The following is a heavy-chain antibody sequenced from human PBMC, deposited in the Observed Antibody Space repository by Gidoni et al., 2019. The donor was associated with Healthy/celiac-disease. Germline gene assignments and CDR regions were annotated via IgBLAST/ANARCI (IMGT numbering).Heavy chain of an antibody. Sequence: EVQLLESGGGLVQPGGSLSLSCAASGFTFRSYAMSWVRQAPGKGLEWVSAISGSGGSTYYADSVKGRFTISRDNSKNTLYLQMNSLRAEDTAVYYCAKVGGSGSYLRGVWAFDYWGQGTLVTVSS. CDR1: GFTFRSYA. J-gene: IGHJ4*02. CDR3: AKVGGSGSYLRGVWAFDY. CDR2: ISGSGGST. V-gene: IGHV3-23*01. D-gene: IGHD3-10*01.